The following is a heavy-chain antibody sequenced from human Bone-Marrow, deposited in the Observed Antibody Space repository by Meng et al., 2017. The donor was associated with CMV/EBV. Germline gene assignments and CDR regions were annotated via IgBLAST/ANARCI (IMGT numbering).Heavy chain of an antibody. V-gene: IGHV3-21*01. Sequence: GESLKISCAASGFTFTQYPMNWVRQPPGKGLEWVSSISYTGSYIDYAGSVKGRFTISRDNANNSVYLQMNGLTVEDTAVYYCARAPIAARQDYFDVWGQGVLVNVSS. D-gene: IGHD6-6*01. CDR3: ARAPIAARQDYFDV. J-gene: IGHJ4*02. CDR1: GFTFTQYP. CDR2: ISYTGSYI.